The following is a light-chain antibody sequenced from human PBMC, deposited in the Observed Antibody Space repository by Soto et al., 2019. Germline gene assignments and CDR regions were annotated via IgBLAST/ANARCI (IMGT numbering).Light chain of an antibody. CDR2: DAS. J-gene: IGKJ1*01. CDR1: QFVSRSY. CDR3: HQSGDSVWP. Sequence: EIVLTQSPGTLSLSPGESATLSCRASQFVSRSYFAWYQQRPGQAPRLLIYDASRRATGIPDRFSGSGSGTDFVLTIRRLEPEDFGVYYCHQSGDSVWPVGQGTKVEIK. V-gene: IGKV3-20*01.